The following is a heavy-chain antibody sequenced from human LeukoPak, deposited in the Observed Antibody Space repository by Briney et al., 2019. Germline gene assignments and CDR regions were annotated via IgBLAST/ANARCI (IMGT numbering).Heavy chain of an antibody. CDR2: ISSSNSSI. V-gene: IGHV3-21*01. CDR3: ARRVTPNSFDY. CDR1: GFTFSSYA. D-gene: IGHD2-21*02. Sequence: PGGSLRLSCAASGFTFSSYAMNWVRQAPGKGLEWVSSISSSNSSIYYADSVKGRFTISRDNAENSLYLQMNSLRAEDTAVYYCARRVTPNSFDYWGQGTLVTVSS. J-gene: IGHJ4*02.